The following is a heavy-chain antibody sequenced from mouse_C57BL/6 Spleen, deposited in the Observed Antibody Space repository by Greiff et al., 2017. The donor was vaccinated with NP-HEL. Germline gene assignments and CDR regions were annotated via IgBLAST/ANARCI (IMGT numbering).Heavy chain of an antibody. V-gene: IGHV1-59*01. J-gene: IGHJ3*01. CDR2: IDPSDSYT. D-gene: IGHD1-1*01. CDR3: ARDYYGSSRWFAY. Sequence: QVQLQQPGAELVRPGTSVKLFCKASGYTFTSYWMHWVKQRPGQGLEWIGVIDPSDSYTNYNQKFKGKATLTVDTSSSTAYMQLSSLTSEDSAVYYCARDYYGSSRWFAYWGQGTLVTVSA. CDR1: GYTFTSYW.